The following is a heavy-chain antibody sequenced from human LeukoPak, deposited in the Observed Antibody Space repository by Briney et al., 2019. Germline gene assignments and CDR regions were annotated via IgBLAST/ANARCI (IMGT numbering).Heavy chain of an antibody. D-gene: IGHD1-26*01. Sequence: SQTLSLTCTVSGGSISSGSYYRSWIRQPAGKGLEWIGRIYTSGSTNYNPSLKSRVTISVDTSKNQFSLKLSSVTAADTAVYYCARGRRSYSWFDPWGQGTLVTVSS. V-gene: IGHV4-61*02. J-gene: IGHJ5*02. CDR2: IYTSGST. CDR3: ARGRRSYSWFDP. CDR1: GGSISSGSYY.